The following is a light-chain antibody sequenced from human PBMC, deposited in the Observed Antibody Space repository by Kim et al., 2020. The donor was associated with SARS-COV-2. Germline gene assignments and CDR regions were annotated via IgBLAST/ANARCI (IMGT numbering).Light chain of an antibody. CDR3: HQYGTSRT. CDR2: GAS. V-gene: IGKV3-20*01. CDR1: QSVSSNY. Sequence: LAPGERATLSYRDSQSVSSNYLAWYPQKPGQAPRLLIYGASSRATGIPDRFSGSGSGTDFTLTITRLEPEDSAVYYCHQYGTSRTFGQGTKVDIK. J-gene: IGKJ1*01.